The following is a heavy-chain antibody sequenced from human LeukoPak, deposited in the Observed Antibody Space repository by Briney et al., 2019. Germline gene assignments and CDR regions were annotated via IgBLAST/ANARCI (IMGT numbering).Heavy chain of an antibody. Sequence: SETLSLTCTVSGGSISSYYWSWIRQPPGKGLEWIGYIYYSGSTNYNPSLKSRVTISVDTSKNQFSLKLSSVTAADTAVYYCARGRGSNRVVGVLTAYYFDYWGQGTLVTVSS. CDR3: ARGRGSNRVVGVLTAYYFDY. V-gene: IGHV4-59*01. D-gene: IGHD3-3*01. J-gene: IGHJ4*02. CDR1: GGSISSYY. CDR2: IYYSGST.